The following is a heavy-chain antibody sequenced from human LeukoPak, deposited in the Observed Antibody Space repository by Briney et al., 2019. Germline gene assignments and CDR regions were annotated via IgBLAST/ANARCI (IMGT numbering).Heavy chain of an antibody. CDR2: IYSTGKN. V-gene: IGHV4-4*08. D-gene: IGHD6-19*01. CDR3: VRRDTGWNYFDY. CDR1: GDSINSHY. Sequence: SETLSLTCAVSGDSINSHYWGWIRQPPGKGLQWIGDIYSTGKNNYNPSLKSRVTISLGTSKSHLSLNLTSVLAADTAIYYCVRRDTGWNYFDYWGQGILVTVSS. J-gene: IGHJ4*02.